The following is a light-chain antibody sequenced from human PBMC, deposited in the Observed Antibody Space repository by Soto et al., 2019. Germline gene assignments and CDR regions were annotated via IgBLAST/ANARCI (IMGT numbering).Light chain of an antibody. CDR3: QQYSSSRS. J-gene: IGKJ1*01. CDR2: GGS. Sequence: EIVLTQSPGTFSLSPGERATLSCRASQSVTSSYLAWYQLKPGQAPRLLIYGGSSRASGIPVRFSVIGSETDFTLTITRLEPEECAVYDCQQYSSSRSFCQGTKVYIK. CDR1: QSVTSSY. V-gene: IGKV3-20*01.